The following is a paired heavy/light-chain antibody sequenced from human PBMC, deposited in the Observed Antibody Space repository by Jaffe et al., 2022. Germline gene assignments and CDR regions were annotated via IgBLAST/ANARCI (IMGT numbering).Heavy chain of an antibody. Sequence: EVQLLESGGGLVQPGGSLRLSCAASGFTFTSSDMAWVRQAPGKGLEWVSTILNSGGVTYYADSVKGRFTISRDNSKNTVYLQMNSLRADDTAVYYCAKVEWLHWFDPWGQGTLVTVSS. J-gene: IGHJ5*02. V-gene: IGHV3-23*01. CDR1: GFTFTSSD. CDR2: ILNSGGVT. D-gene: IGHD3-3*01. CDR3: AKVEWLHWFDP.
Light chain of an antibody. J-gene: IGLJ3*02. V-gene: IGLV8-61*01. CDR2: STN. Sequence: QTVVTQEPSFSVSPGETVTLTCGLSSGSVSPSYYPSWYQQAPGQPPRTLIYSTNTRSSGVPDRFSGSILGNRAALTITGAQADDESDYYCVLYMGSGIDWVFGGGTKLTVL. CDR3: VLYMGSGIDWV. CDR1: SGSVSPSYY.